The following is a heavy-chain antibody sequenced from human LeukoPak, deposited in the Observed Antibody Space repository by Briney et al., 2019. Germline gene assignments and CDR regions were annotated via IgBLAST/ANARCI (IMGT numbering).Heavy chain of an antibody. J-gene: IGHJ4*02. D-gene: IGHD4-17*01. CDR1: GFTFSSYA. V-gene: IGHV3-20*04. CDR2: INWNGGST. Sequence: GGSLRLSCAASGFTFSSYAMSWVRQAPGKGLEWVSGINWNGGSTGYADSVKGRFTISRDNAKNSLYLQMNSLRAEDTALCYCARWRFGDYGDYRYWAQGTLVTVSS. CDR3: ARWRFGDYGDYRY.